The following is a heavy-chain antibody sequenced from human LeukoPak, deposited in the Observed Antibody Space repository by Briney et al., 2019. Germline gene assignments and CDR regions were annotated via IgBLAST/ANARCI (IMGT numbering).Heavy chain of an antibody. CDR2: IYYSGST. V-gene: IGHV4-59*08. J-gene: IGHJ2*01. CDR1: GGSISSYY. Sequence: PSETLSLTCTVSGGSISSYYWSWIRQPPGKGLEWIGYIYYSGSTNYNPSLKSRVTISVDTSKNQFSLKLSSVTAADTAVYYCARQGGGLRYFDLWGRGTLVTVPS. D-gene: IGHD4-23*01. CDR3: ARQGGGLRYFDL.